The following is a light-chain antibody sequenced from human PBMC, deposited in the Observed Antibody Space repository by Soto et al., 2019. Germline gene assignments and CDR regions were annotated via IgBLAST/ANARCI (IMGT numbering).Light chain of an antibody. CDR1: QTLSNSS. Sequence: EIVLTQSPGTLSLSPGERATLSCRASQTLSNSSIAWYQQKPGQAPRLLIYDTSSRATGVPDGYSASGSGTDFTLTISRLEPEDFAVFFCQQYGTSEIIFGQGTRLEIK. CDR3: QQYGTSEII. J-gene: IGKJ5*01. V-gene: IGKV3-20*01. CDR2: DTS.